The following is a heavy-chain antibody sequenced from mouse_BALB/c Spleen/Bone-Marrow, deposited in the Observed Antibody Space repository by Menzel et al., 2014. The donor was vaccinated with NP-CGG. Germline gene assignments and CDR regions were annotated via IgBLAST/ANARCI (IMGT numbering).Heavy chain of an antibody. D-gene: IGHD3-3*01. CDR2: INPNTDGT. CDR1: GYTFTDYY. J-gene: IGHJ2*01. CDR3: ARSRYFDN. V-gene: IGHV1-26*01. Sequence: VQLQQSGPELVKPGTSVKMSCKASGYTFTDYYVMWVRQSHGKSLEWIGHINPNTDGTFYNQKFKGKATLTVDKSSSTAYMQLNSLTSEDSAVYYCARSRYFDNWGQGTTLTVSS.